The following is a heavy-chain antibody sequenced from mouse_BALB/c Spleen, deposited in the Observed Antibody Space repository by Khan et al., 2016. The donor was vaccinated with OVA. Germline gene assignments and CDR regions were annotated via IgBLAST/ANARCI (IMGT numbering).Heavy chain of an antibody. CDR2: INPNNGET. Sequence: VQLQQSGPELVKPGASVKMSCKASGYTFTDYYMKWVGQSHGKSLEWIGDINPNNGETFYNQKFKDKATLTVNKSSSTAYMQLNSLTSEDSAVYFCARGLFDVWGAGTTVTVSS. J-gene: IGHJ1*01. V-gene: IGHV1-26*01. CDR3: ARGLFDV. CDR1: GYTFTDYY.